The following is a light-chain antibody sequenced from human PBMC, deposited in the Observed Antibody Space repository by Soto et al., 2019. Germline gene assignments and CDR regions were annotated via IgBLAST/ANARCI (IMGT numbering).Light chain of an antibody. V-gene: IGKV1-33*01. CDR2: DTS. CDR3: QQYDNLPLT. J-gene: IGKJ4*01. CDR1: HDISDY. Sequence: DLQMTQSPSSLSASVGDRVTITCQANHDISDYLNWYQQKPGKAPNLLIYDTSNLKTGVPSRFSGSGSGTDFTLTISNLQPEDVATYYCQQYDNLPLTFGGGTKVEIK.